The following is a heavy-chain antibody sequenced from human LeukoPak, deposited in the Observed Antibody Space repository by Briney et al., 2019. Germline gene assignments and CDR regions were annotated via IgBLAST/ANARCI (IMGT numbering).Heavy chain of an antibody. CDR3: ARPRRHPFEYYFDY. D-gene: IGHD3-9*01. Sequence: GGSLRLSRAASGFTFSDYYMSWIRQAPGKGLEWVSYISSSGSTTYYADSVKGRFTISRDNAKNSLYLQMNSLRAEDTAVYYCARPRRHPFEYYFDYWGQGTLVTVSS. CDR2: ISSSGSTT. J-gene: IGHJ4*02. V-gene: IGHV3-11*01. CDR1: GFTFSDYY.